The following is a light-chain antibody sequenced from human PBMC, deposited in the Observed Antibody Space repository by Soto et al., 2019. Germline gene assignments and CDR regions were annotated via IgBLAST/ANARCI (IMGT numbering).Light chain of an antibody. CDR3: QQYGSSPYT. V-gene: IGKV3-20*01. Sequence: EIVLTQSPGTLSLSPGERATLSCRASQSVSSSYLAWYQQRPGQAPRLLISGASSRATGIPDRFSGSGSGTDFILTISRLEPEDVAVYYCQQYGSSPYTFGQGNKLEIK. J-gene: IGKJ2*01. CDR2: GAS. CDR1: QSVSSSY.